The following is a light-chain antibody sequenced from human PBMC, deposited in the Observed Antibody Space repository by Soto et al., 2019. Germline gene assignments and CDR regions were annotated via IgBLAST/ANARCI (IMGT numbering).Light chain of an antibody. J-gene: IGKJ5*01. CDR3: QHRRRWPPTLT. V-gene: IGKV3-11*01. CDR2: DAS. CDR1: QSVSSN. Sequence: EIVLTQSPATLSLSPGERATLSCRASQSVSSNLAWYQQRPGQAPRLLIYDASYRATDIPARFSGSGSGTDFTLTIRTLEPQDFAVYSCQHRRRWPPTLTFGQGTRLEI.